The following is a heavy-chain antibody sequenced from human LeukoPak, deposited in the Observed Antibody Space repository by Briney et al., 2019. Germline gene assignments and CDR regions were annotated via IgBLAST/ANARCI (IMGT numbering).Heavy chain of an antibody. V-gene: IGHV4-59*08. CDR1: GGXITTYY. CDR2: IYYSGIT. J-gene: IGHJ5*02. Sequence: SETLSLTCTVSGGXITTYYCSWIRQPPGKGLEWIAYIYYSGITNYNPSLKSRVSISVDTSKNLFSLSLSSVTAADTAVYYCARHAVYSGDYSFWFDPWGLGTLVTVSS. D-gene: IGHD1-26*01. CDR3: ARHAVYSGDYSFWFDP.